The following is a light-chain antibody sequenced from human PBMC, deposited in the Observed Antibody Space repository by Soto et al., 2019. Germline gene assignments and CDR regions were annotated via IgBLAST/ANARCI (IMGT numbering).Light chain of an antibody. CDR2: GAS. CDR1: QSVSSNN. V-gene: IGKV3-20*01. Sequence: EIVLTQSPGTLSLSPGERATLSCRASQSVSSNNLAWYQQRPGQAPRVVIYGASTRATGIPERFSGSGSGTDFTLTISRLEPEDFAVYYCQQYDNAPFTFGPGTRVGIK. CDR3: QQYDNAPFT. J-gene: IGKJ3*01.